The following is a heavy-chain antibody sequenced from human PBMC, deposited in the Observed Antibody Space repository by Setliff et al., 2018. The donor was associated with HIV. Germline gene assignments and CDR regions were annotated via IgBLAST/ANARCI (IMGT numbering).Heavy chain of an antibody. Sequence: ASETLSLTCAVSGGSISSNGYYWGWIRQSPGKGLEWIGSIYHSGSTYYNPSLKSRLSISVDTSKNQLSLKLSSVTAADTAVYYCAISTSGVSGSYPAHAFDIWGQGTMVTVSS. J-gene: IGHJ3*02. D-gene: IGHD3-10*01. V-gene: IGHV4-39*01. CDR3: AISTSGVSGSYPAHAFDI. CDR1: GGSISSNGYY. CDR2: IYHSGST.